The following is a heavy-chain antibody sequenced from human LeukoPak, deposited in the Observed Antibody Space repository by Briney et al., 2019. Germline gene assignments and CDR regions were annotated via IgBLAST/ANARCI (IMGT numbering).Heavy chain of an antibody. Sequence: GESLKISCKGSGYTFSSHWIGWVRQMPGKGLEWMGIIYPGDSDTRYSPSLQGQVTISVDTSIGTAYLQWSSLKASDTAIYYCARQNDFRLDYWGQGTLVTVSS. CDR2: IYPGDSDT. J-gene: IGHJ4*02. CDR3: ARQNDFRLDY. CDR1: GYTFSSHW. D-gene: IGHD3-3*01. V-gene: IGHV5-51*01.